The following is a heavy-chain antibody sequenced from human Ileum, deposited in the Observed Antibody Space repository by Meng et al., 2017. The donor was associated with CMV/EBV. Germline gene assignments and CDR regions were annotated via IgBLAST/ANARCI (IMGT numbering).Heavy chain of an antibody. V-gene: IGHV4-59*01. Sequence: SETLSLTCAVSGDSMSGSYWSWIRQPPGKGLEWIGYIYYTGNSNYNPSLKSRVTISVDTSKSQFSLKVTSLTPADTAVYYCVRGGSGYAFDYWGQGALVNGAS. CDR2: IYYTGNS. CDR3: VRGGSGYAFDY. CDR1: GDSMSGSY. J-gene: IGHJ4*02. D-gene: IGHD3-22*01.